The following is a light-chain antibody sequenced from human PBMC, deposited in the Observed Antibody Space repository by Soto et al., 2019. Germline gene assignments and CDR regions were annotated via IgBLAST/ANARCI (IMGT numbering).Light chain of an antibody. Sequence: EIVVAQYPATLSVSPGERVTLSSRASQSVSSSLAWYQQRPGKAPRLLIYDTSSRATGTPDRFSGSGSGTDFTLTISRLEPEDFAVYYCQQVSSYPLTFGGGSKVDIK. J-gene: IGKJ4*01. V-gene: IGKV3-20*01. CDR3: QQVSSYPLT. CDR2: DTS. CDR1: QSVSSS.